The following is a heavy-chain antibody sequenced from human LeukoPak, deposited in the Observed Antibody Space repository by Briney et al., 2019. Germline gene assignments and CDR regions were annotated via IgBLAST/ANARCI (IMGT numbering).Heavy chain of an antibody. D-gene: IGHD3-10*01. Sequence: SETLSLTCTVSGGSISSYYWSWIRQPPGKGLEWIGYIYYSGSTNYNPSLKSRVTISVDTSKNQFSLKLSSVTAADTAVYYCARKWFGELLGWFDPWGQGTLVTVSS. CDR1: GGSISSYY. V-gene: IGHV4-59*01. CDR3: ARKWFGELLGWFDP. J-gene: IGHJ5*02. CDR2: IYYSGST.